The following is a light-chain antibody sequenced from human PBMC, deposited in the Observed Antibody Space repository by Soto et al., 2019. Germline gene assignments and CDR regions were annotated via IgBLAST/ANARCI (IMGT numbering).Light chain of an antibody. CDR2: EVV. CDR1: DTDIGNYNY. Sequence: QAVVTQPASVSGSPGQSITISCTGTDTDIGNYNYVSWYQQYPGKAPKLLIFEVVRRPSGVSNRFSASKSGNTASLTISGLQPEDEADYYCSSYSYLDIPVLLGGGTKLTVL. J-gene: IGLJ2*01. CDR3: SSYSYLDIPVL. V-gene: IGLV2-14*01.